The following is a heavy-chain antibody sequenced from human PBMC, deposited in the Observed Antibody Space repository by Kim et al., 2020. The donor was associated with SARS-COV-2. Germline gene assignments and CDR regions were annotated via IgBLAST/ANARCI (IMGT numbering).Heavy chain of an antibody. Sequence: GGSLRLSCAASGFTFSSYGMHWVRQAPGKGLEWVAVISYDGSNKYYADSVKGRFTISRDNSKNTLYLQMNSLRAEDTTVYYCAKSVRGYSYGLRTHVTGDDAFDIWGQGTMVTVSS. J-gene: IGHJ3*02. CDR1: GFTFSSYG. D-gene: IGHD5-18*01. CDR2: ISYDGSNK. V-gene: IGHV3-30*18. CDR3: AKSVRGYSYGLRTHVTGDDAFDI.